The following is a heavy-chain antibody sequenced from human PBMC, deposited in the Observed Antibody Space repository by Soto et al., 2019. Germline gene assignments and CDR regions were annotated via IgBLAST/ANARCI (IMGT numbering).Heavy chain of an antibody. CDR1: GFIFSSYG. CDR3: AKSVSSSRYYYYGMDV. J-gene: IGHJ6*02. CDR2: ISYDGSNK. Sequence: GGSLRLSCAASGFIFSSYGMHWVRQAPGKGLEWVAVISYDGSNKYYADSVKGRFTISRDNSKNTLYLQMNSLRAEDTAVYYCAKSVSSSRYYYYGMDVWGQGTTVTVSS. D-gene: IGHD6-6*01. V-gene: IGHV3-30*18.